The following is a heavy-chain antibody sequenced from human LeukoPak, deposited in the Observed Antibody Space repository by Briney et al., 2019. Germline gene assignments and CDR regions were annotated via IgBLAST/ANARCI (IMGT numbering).Heavy chain of an antibody. J-gene: IGHJ5*02. V-gene: IGHV3-23*01. CDR3: AKDLGLYYDFWSGSRPSNWFDP. Sequence: QPGGSLRLSCAASGFTFSSYAMSWVRQAPGKGLEWVSAISGSGGSTYYADSVKGRFTISRDNSKNTLYLQMNSLRAEDTAVYYCAKDLGLYYDFWSGSRPSNWFDPWGQGTLVTVSS. CDR2: ISGSGGST. D-gene: IGHD3-3*01. CDR1: GFTFSSYA.